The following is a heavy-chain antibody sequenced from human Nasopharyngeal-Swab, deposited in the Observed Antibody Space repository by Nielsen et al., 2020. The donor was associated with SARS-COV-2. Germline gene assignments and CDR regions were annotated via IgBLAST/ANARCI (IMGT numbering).Heavy chain of an antibody. CDR3: AKGGSAEWLAFSYYGMDV. Sequence: GESLKISCAASGFTFSSYAMSWVRQAPGKGLEWVSAISGSGGSTYYADSVKGRFTISRGNSKNTLYLQMNSLRAEDTAVYYCAKGGSAEWLAFSYYGMDVWGQGTTVTVSS. V-gene: IGHV3-23*01. CDR2: ISGSGGST. J-gene: IGHJ6*02. CDR1: GFTFSSYA. D-gene: IGHD6-19*01.